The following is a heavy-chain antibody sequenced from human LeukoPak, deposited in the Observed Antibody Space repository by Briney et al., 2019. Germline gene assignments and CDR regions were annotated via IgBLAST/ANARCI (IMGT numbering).Heavy chain of an antibody. CDR1: GGSISSHY. Sequence: PSETLSLTCTVSGGSISSHYWSWIRQPPGKGLEWIGYIYYSGSTNYNPSLKSRVTISVDTSKNQFSLKLGSVTAADTAVYYCARDNVYDFWSGYYSNWFDPWGQGTLVTVSS. V-gene: IGHV4-59*11. CDR2: IYYSGST. D-gene: IGHD3-3*01. CDR3: ARDNVYDFWSGYYSNWFDP. J-gene: IGHJ5*02.